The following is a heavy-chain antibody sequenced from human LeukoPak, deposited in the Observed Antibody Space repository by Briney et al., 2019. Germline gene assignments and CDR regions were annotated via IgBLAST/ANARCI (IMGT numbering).Heavy chain of an antibody. CDR1: GYTFTSYD. Sequence: ASVKVSCKASGYTFTSYDINWVRQATGQGLEWMGWMNPNSGNTGYAQKFQGRVTMTRNTSISTAYMELSSLRSEDTAVYYCAREPGDIEVVPAAVYYYYYGMDVWGQGTTVTVSS. CDR3: AREPGDIEVVPAAVYYYYYGMDV. V-gene: IGHV1-8*01. J-gene: IGHJ6*02. CDR2: MNPNSGNT. D-gene: IGHD2-2*01.